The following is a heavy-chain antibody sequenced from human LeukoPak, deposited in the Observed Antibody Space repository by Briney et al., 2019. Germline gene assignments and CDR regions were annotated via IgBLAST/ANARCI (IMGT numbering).Heavy chain of an antibody. Sequence: EASVKVSCKISGYTLTELSMHWVRQAPGKGLEWMGGFDPEDGETIYAQKFQGRVTMTEDTSTDTAYMELSSLRSEDTAVYYCATTRVLSSPYYYDSSGYHYGSPFDYWGQGTLATVSS. CDR1: GYTLTELS. CDR3: ATTRVLSSPYYYDSSGYHYGSPFDY. J-gene: IGHJ4*02. D-gene: IGHD3-22*01. V-gene: IGHV1-24*01. CDR2: FDPEDGET.